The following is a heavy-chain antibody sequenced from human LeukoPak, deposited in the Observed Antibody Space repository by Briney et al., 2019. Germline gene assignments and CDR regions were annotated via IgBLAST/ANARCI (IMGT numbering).Heavy chain of an antibody. CDR2: IYPGDSDT. D-gene: IGHD2-2*01. J-gene: IGHJ3*02. CDR1: GYSFTSYW. V-gene: IGHV5-51*01. CDR3: ARSYCSSTSCAAFDI. Sequence: GESLKISCKGSGYSFTSYWFGWVRQMPGKGLEWLGIIYPGDSDTRYSPSFQGQVAISADKSISTAYLQWSSLRASDTAMYYCARSYCSSTSCAAFDIWGQGTMVTVSS.